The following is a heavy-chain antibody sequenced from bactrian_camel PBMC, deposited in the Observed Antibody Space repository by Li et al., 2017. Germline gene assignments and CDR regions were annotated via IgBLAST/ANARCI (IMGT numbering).Heavy chain of an antibody. Sequence: QVQLVESGGGSAQAGGSLRISCTASGYLRSENCMAWFRQVPGKEREGVAAIDYDGRTTYGAGVKGRFTISKDTAANTLYLQMNSLKPEDTGMYYCAGSGYRSFKLLVGGLVGLEVGMDYWGNGTQVTVS. J-gene: IGHJ7*01. V-gene: IGHV3S53*01. D-gene: IGHD6*01. CDR2: IDYDGRT. CDR1: GYLRSENC.